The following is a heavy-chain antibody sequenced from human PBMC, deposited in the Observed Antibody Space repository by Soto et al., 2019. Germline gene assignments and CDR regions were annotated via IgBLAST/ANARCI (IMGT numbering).Heavy chain of an antibody. D-gene: IGHD2-8*01. CDR3: AREKYASRGRNWFHP. Sequence: QVQLQESGPGLVKPSQTLSLTCTVSGGSISSGDYYWSWIRQPPGKGLEWIGYIYYSGSTYYNPPLKCRFTISVDTSKNQLTLKLSSVPAADTAVYSRAREKYASRGRNWFHPWGQATLVTVSS. CDR2: IYYSGST. V-gene: IGHV4-30-4*01. J-gene: IGHJ5*02. CDR1: GGSISSGDYY.